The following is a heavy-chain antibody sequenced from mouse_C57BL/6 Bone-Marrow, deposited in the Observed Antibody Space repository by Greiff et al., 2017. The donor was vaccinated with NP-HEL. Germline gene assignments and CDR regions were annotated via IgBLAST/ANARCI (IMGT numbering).Heavy chain of an antibody. V-gene: IGHV5-6*01. CDR1: GFTFSSYG. D-gene: IGHD4-1*02. J-gene: IGHJ1*03. CDR3: ASPTGWYFDV. Sequence: EVQVVESGGDLVKPGGSLKLSCAASGFTFSSYGMSWVRQTPDKRLEWVATISSGGSYTYYPDSVKGRFTISRDTAKNTLYLQMSSLKSEDTAMYFCASPTGWYFDVWGTGTTVTVSS. CDR2: ISSGGSYT.